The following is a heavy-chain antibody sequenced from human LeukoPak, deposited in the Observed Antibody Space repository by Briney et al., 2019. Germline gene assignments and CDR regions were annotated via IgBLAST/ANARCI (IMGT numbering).Heavy chain of an antibody. CDR1: GVSISGSSYY. D-gene: IGHD4-11*01. J-gene: IGHJ4*02. Sequence: SETLSLTCTVSGVSISGSSYYWGWIRQPPGKGLEWIGSIYYSGSTYYKPSLKSRVTMSVDTSKNQFSLKLSSVTAADTAVYYCARPQRYSNYALDYWGQGTLVTVYS. CDR3: ARPQRYSNYALDY. CDR2: IYYSGST. V-gene: IGHV4-39*01.